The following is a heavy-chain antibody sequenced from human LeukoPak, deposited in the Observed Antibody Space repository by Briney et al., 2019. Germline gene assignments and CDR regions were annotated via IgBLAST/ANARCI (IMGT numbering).Heavy chain of an antibody. CDR2: ISTSGDRT. D-gene: IGHD1-26*01. CDR3: ARSAVGTSCCTAVDY. J-gene: IGHJ4*02. CDR1: GFTFSTYA. V-gene: IGHV3-23*01. Sequence: GGSLRLSCAASGFTFSTYAMTWVRRAPGKGLEWVSGISTSGDRTYYADSVKGRFTISRDNSKNTLYLQMNSLRAEDTAEYYCARSAVGTSCCTAVDYWGQGTLVTVSS.